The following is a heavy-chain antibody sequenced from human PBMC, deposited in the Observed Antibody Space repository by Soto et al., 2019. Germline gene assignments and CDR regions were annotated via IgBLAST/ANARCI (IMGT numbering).Heavy chain of an antibody. CDR3: AKDLGITLIRGVSYLDS. D-gene: IGHD3-10*01. CDR1: GFIFGNFG. Sequence: EVQLLESGGVLVHPGESLRVSCEASGFIFGNFGMSWVRRAPEKGLEWVATISASGLTTYYADSVKGRFTVSRDNSKNMLFLQMNSLRAEDTAVYFCAKDLGITLIRGVSYLDSWGQGTLVTVSP. J-gene: IGHJ5*01. V-gene: IGHV3-23*01. CDR2: ISASGLTT.